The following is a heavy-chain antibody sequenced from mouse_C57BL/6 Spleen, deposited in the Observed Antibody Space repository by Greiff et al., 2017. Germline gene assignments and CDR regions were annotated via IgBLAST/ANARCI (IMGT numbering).Heavy chain of an antibody. J-gene: IGHJ3*01. CDR3: GSGWADSSGFAWFAY. D-gene: IGHD3-2*02. V-gene: IGHV3-1*01. CDR2: ISYSGST. Sequence: EVQLQESGPGLVKPSQSLSLTCTVTGYSITSGYDWHWIRHFPGNKLEWMGYISYSGSTNYNPSLKSRISITHDTSKNHFFLKLNSVTTEDTATYYCGSGWADSSGFAWFAYWGQGTLVTVSA. CDR1: GYSITSGYD.